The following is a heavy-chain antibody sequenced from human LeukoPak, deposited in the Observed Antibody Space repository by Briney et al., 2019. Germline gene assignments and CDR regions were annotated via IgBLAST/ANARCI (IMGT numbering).Heavy chain of an antibody. CDR1: GFTFSSYG. CDR2: ISYDGSNK. J-gene: IGHJ6*02. CDR3: AKGQGDYYYYYGMDV. D-gene: IGHD2-21*02. V-gene: IGHV3-30*18. Sequence: GRSLRLSCAASGFTFSSYGMHWVRQAPGKGLEWVAVISYDGSNKYYADSVKGRFTISRDNSKNTLYLQMNSLRAEDTAVYYCAKGQGDYYYYYGMDVWGQGTTVTVSS.